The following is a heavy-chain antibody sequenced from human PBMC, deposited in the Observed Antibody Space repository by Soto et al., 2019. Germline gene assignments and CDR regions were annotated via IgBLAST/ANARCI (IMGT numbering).Heavy chain of an antibody. J-gene: IGHJ3*02. Sequence: QVQLQESGPGLVKPSQTLSLTCTVSGGSISSGDYYWSWIRQPPGKGLEWIGYIYYSGSTYYNPSLKSRVTLAVETAKSQFSLKLISVTAADTAVYYCARGHQSGYYYSDAFDIWGQGTMVTVSS. CDR1: GGSISSGDYY. CDR2: IYYSGST. D-gene: IGHD3-22*01. V-gene: IGHV4-30-4*01. CDR3: ARGHQSGYYYSDAFDI.